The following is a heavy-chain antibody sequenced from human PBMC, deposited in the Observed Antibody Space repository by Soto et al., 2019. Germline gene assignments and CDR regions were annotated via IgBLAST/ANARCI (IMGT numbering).Heavy chain of an antibody. V-gene: IGHV4-39*01. D-gene: IGHD4-17*01. CDR3: ARPGGDYWGDYY. CDR1: GGSISSSSYY. CDR2: IYYSGST. J-gene: IGHJ4*02. Sequence: QLQLPESGPGLVKPSETLSLTCTVSGGSISSSSYYWGWISQPPGKGLEWIGSIYYSGSTYSNPSLKRRVNISVDTSKNQFSLKLSSVTAADTAVYYCARPGGDYWGDYYWGQGTLVTVSS.